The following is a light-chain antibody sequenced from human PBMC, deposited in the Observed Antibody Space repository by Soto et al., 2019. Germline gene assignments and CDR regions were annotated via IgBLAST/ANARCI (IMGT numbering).Light chain of an antibody. J-gene: IGKJ1*01. CDR1: QSISSY. CDR3: QQSYRTLWT. Sequence: DIQMTQSPSSLSASVGDRVTITCRASQSISSYLIWYQQKPGKAPKLLIYAASSLQSGVPSRFSGSGSGTDFTLTISSLQPEDFANYYCQQSYRTLWTFGQRTKVEIK. CDR2: AAS. V-gene: IGKV1-39*01.